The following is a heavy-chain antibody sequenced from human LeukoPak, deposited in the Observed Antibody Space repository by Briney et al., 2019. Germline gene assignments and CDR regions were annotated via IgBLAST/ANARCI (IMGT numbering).Heavy chain of an antibody. Sequence: PGGSLRLSCAASGFTFSSYGMHWVRQAPGKGLEWVAFIRYDGSNKYYADSVKGRFTISRDNSKNTLYLQMNSLRAEDTAVYYCARDMFPPLLTVTSNWFDPWGQGTLVTVSS. CDR1: GFTFSSYG. V-gene: IGHV3-30*02. D-gene: IGHD4-17*01. CDR2: IRYDGSNK. CDR3: ARDMFPPLLTVTSNWFDP. J-gene: IGHJ5*02.